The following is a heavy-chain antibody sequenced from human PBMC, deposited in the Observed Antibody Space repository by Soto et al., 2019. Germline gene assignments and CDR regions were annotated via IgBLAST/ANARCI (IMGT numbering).Heavy chain of an antibody. CDR1: GGSISSYY. D-gene: IGHD2-15*01. V-gene: IGHV4-34*01. CDR2: INHSGTT. J-gene: IGHJ6*02. Sequence: SETLSLTCTVSGGSISSYYWSWIRQPPGKGLEWIGEINHSGTTNYNPSLKSRVTISVDTSKNQFSLKVGSLTAADTAVYYCARVGGWQLLTDYYYYGLDFWGQGTTVTVSS. CDR3: ARVGGWQLLTDYYYYGLDF.